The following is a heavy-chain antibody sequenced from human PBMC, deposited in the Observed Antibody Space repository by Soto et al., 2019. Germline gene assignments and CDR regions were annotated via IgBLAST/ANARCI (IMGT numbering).Heavy chain of an antibody. D-gene: IGHD3-22*01. CDR1: GFILSGFS. J-gene: IGHJ4*02. CDR3: ASGYYDRIGYYFDY. Sequence: EVQLVESGGGLVKPGGSLRLSCPDPGFILSGFSMNWVRQAPGKGLEWVSSISSSSSYIYYADSVKGRFTISRDNAKNSVYLQMNSLRAEDTAVYYCASGYYDRIGYYFDYWGQGISVTVSS. CDR2: ISSSSSYI. V-gene: IGHV3-21*01.